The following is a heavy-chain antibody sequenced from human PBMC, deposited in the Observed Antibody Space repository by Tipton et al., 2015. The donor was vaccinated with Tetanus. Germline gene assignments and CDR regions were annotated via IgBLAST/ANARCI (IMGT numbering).Heavy chain of an antibody. CDR1: GFTVSSNY. D-gene: IGHD3-3*01. V-gene: IGHV3-66*01. CDR2: IYSGGST. Sequence: SLRLSCAASGFTVSSNYMSWVRQAPGKGLEWVSVIYSGGSTYYADSVKGRFTISRDNSKNTLYLQMNSLRAEDTAVYYCARVRYDFWSGWGFSYWGQGTLVTVSS. J-gene: IGHJ4*02. CDR3: ARVRYDFWSGWGFSY.